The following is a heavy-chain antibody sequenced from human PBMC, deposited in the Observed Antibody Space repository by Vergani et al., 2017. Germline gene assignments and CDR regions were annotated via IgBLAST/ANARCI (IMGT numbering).Heavy chain of an antibody. Sequence: QVQLVESGGGVVQPGRSLRLSCAASGFTFSSYGMHWVRQAPGKGLEWVAVISYDGSNKYYADSVKGRFTISRDNSKNTLYMQISSLRAEDTAVYYCAKVFLRRLDNREFGYWGQGTLVSVSS. J-gene: IGHJ4*02. D-gene: IGHD2/OR15-2a*01. CDR3: AKVFLRRLDNREFGY. CDR1: GFTFSSYG. V-gene: IGHV3-30*18. CDR2: ISYDGSNK.